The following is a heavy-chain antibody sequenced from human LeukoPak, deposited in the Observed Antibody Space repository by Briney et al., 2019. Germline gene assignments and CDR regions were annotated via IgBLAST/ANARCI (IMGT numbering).Heavy chain of an antibody. CDR2: INHSGST. J-gene: IGHJ4*02. Sequence: SETLSLTCAVYGGSFSDYYWSWIRQPPGKGLEWIGEINHSGSTNYNPSLKSRVTISVDTSKNQFSLKLSSVTAADTAVYYCATLDFDYWGQGTLVTVSS. CDR3: ATLDFDY. V-gene: IGHV4-34*01. CDR1: GGSFSDYY.